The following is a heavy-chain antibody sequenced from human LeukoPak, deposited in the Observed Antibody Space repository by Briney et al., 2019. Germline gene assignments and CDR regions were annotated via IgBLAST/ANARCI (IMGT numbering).Heavy chain of an antibody. CDR2: ISSSSTYI. D-gene: IGHD2-21*01. CDR1: GFTFSSYT. CDR3: ARETLLAYFDY. V-gene: IGHV3-21*01. Sequence: GGSLRLSCAASGFTFSSYTMNWVRQAPGKGLEWVSSISSSSTYIYYADSVKGRFTISRDNAKNSLYLQVNSLRAEDTAVYYCARETLLAYFDYWGQGTLVTASS. J-gene: IGHJ4*02.